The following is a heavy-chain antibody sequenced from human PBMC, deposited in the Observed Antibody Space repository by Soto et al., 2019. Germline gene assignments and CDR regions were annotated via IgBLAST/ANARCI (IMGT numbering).Heavy chain of an antibody. J-gene: IGHJ4*02. Sequence: LSLTCAVSGDSISRVGYSWTWIRQSPGKGLEWIGYIFHTGSTYYNPSLKSRVTISIDRSENQFSLKLNSVTAADTAVYYCARENRVGTYYFDYWGRGTLVTVSS. D-gene: IGHD1-26*01. CDR2: IFHTGST. CDR3: ARENRVGTYYFDY. V-gene: IGHV4-30-2*06. CDR1: GDSISRVGYS.